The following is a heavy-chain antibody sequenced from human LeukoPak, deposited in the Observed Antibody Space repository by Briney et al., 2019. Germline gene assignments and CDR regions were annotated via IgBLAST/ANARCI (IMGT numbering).Heavy chain of an antibody. CDR2: IYYSGST. D-gene: IGHD2-15*01. J-gene: IGHJ5*02. CDR1: GGSISSSSYY. V-gene: IGHV4-39*01. CDR3: AKLVYSLDGSGHNWFDP. Sequence: PSETLSLTCTVSGGSISSSSYYWGWIRQPPGKGLEWIGSIYYSGSTYYNPSLKSRVTISVDTSKNQFSLKLSSVTAADTAVYYCAKLVYSLDGSGHNWFDPWGQGALVTVSS.